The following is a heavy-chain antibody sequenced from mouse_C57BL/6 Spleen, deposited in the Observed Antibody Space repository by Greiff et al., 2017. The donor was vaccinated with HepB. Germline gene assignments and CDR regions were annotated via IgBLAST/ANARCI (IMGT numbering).Heavy chain of an antibody. CDR1: GFTFSSYA. CDR3: ARDLDGYDDGFAY. Sequence: EVHLVESGGGLVKPGGSLKLSCAASGFTFSSYAMSWVRQTPEKRLEWVATISDGGSYTYYPDNVKGRFTISRDNAKNNLYLQMSHLKSEDTAMYYCARDLDGYDDGFAYWGQGTLVTVSA. J-gene: IGHJ3*01. CDR2: ISDGGSYT. D-gene: IGHD2-2*01. V-gene: IGHV5-4*01.